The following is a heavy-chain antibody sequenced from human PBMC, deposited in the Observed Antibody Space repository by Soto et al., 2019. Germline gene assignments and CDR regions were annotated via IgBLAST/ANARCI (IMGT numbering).Heavy chain of an antibody. CDR2: IWYDGSNK. CDR1: GFTFTSYG. V-gene: IGHV3-33*01. J-gene: IGHJ4*02. D-gene: IGHD3-10*01. CDR3: ASGELTAEYSFDY. Sequence: QVQLVESGGGVVHPGTSLRLSCAASGFTFTSYGLHWVRQAPGKGLEWVAFIWYDGSNKYYADSVKGRFTISRDNSRNPLDLQMNSLRAEGTAVYYCASGELTAEYSFDYCGQGTLVTVSS.